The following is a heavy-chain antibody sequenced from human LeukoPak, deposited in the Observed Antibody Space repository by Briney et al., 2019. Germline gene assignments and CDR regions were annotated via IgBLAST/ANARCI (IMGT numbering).Heavy chain of an antibody. D-gene: IGHD3-3*01. CDR3: AGYYDFWSGYYTY. V-gene: IGHV4-4*07. J-gene: IGHJ4*02. Sequence: PSETLSLTCTVSGGSISSYYWSSIRQPAGKGLEWIGRIYTSGSTNYNPSLKSRVTMSVDTSKNQFSLKLSCVSAADTAVYYCAGYYDFWSGYYTYWGQGTLVPVSS. CDR2: IYTSGST. CDR1: GGSISSYY.